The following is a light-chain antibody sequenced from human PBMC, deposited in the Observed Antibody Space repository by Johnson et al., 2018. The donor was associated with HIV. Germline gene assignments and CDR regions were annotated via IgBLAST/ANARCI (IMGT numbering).Light chain of an antibody. CDR1: SSNIGNNY. CDR3: GTWASILSAGPLHF. V-gene: IGLV1-51*01. Sequence: QSVLTQPPSVSAAPGQKVTISCSGSSSNIGNNYVSWYQQLPGTAPKLLIHDNNKRPSGIPDRFSGPQSGPSAPLAFTGLQTGDEADYYCGTWASILSAGPLHFCGTGTKVTVL. CDR2: DNN. J-gene: IGLJ1*01.